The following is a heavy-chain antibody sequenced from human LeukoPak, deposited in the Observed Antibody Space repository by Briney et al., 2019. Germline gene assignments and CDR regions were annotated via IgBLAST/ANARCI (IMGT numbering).Heavy chain of an antibody. D-gene: IGHD6-19*01. Sequence: SETLSLTCTVSGGSISSYYWSWIRQPPGKGLEWIGYIYYSGSTNYNPSLKSRVTISVDTSKNQFSLKLSSVTVADTAVYYCARLAVASLYYYYGMDVWGQGTTVTVSS. J-gene: IGHJ6*02. V-gene: IGHV4-59*01. CDR3: ARLAVASLYYYYGMDV. CDR1: GGSISSYY. CDR2: IYYSGST.